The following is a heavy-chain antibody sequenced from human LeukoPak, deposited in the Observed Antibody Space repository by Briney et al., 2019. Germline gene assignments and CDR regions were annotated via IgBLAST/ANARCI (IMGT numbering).Heavy chain of an antibody. Sequence: SETLSLTCTVSGGSISSSSYYWGWIRQPPGKGLEWIGSIYYSGSTYYNPSLKSRVTISVDTSKNLFSLKLSSVTAADTAVYYCARQGYSSSWTFDYWGQGTLVTVSS. CDR1: GGSISSSSYY. D-gene: IGHD6-13*01. V-gene: IGHV4-39*01. CDR2: IYYSGST. CDR3: ARQGYSSSWTFDY. J-gene: IGHJ4*02.